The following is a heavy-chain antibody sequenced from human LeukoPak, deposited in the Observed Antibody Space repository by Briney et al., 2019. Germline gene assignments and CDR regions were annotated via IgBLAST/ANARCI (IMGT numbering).Heavy chain of an antibody. Sequence: SETLSLTCTVSGGAISSSSYYWGWIRQPPGKGLEWIGSIYYSGSTYYNPSLKSRVTISVDTFKNQFSLKLSSVTAADTAVYYCARVGIAVAGTESRFDYWGQGTLVTVSS. CDR2: IYYSGST. V-gene: IGHV4-39*07. D-gene: IGHD6-19*01. J-gene: IGHJ4*02. CDR3: ARVGIAVAGTESRFDY. CDR1: GGAISSSSYY.